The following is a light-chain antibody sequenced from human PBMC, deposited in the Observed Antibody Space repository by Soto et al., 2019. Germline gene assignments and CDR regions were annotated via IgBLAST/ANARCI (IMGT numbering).Light chain of an antibody. V-gene: IGLV2-18*02. CDR1: SSDVGSYNR. J-gene: IGLJ1*01. CDR3: SSYTTSTTYV. Sequence: QSVLTQPPSVSGSPGQSVTISCTGTSSDVGSYNRVSWYQQPPGTAPKLMIYEVSNRPSGVPDRFSGSKSDNTASLTISGLQAEDEADYYCSSYTTSTTYVFGTGTKVTV. CDR2: EVS.